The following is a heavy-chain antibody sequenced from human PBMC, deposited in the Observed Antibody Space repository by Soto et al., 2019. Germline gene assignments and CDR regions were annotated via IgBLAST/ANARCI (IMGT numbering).Heavy chain of an antibody. CDR3: AAERYCSGGSCYDY. J-gene: IGHJ4*02. D-gene: IGHD2-15*01. CDR1: GFTFTSSA. CDR2: IVVGSGNT. V-gene: IGHV1-58*02. Sequence: GASVKVSCKASGFTFTSSAMQWVRQARGQRLEWIGWIVVGSGNTNYAQKFQERVTITRDMSTSTAYMELSSLRSEDTAVYYCAAERYCSGGSCYDYWGQGTLVTVSS.